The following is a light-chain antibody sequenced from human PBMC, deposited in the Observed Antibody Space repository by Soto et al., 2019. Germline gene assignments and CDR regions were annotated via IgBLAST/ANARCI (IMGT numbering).Light chain of an antibody. CDR3: QQRSNWPSLT. Sequence: EIGLIQSPATLSFSPGERATLSCRASQSVGSYLAWYQHKPGQAPRLLISDASNRATGIPARFSGSGSETDFTLAISSLEPEDSAVYYCQQRSNWPSLTFGGGTKVDIK. CDR2: DAS. V-gene: IGKV3-11*01. CDR1: QSVGSY. J-gene: IGKJ4*01.